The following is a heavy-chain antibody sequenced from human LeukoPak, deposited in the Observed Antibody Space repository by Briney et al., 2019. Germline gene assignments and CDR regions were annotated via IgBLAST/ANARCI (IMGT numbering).Heavy chain of an antibody. D-gene: IGHD5/OR15-5a*01. CDR3: VRRYYEYNVYDRHFDY. CDR1: GYTFSRDW. V-gene: IGHV3-74*03. J-gene: IGHJ4*02. Sequence: SGGSLRLSCAAPGYTFSRDWMHSARHTPGKGLVWVSRISDDGSIRTDADAVKGRFTISRDNAKSTVFLQMNSLRAEDTAVYFCVRRYYEYNVYDRHFDYWGQGILVTVSS. CDR2: ISDDGSIR.